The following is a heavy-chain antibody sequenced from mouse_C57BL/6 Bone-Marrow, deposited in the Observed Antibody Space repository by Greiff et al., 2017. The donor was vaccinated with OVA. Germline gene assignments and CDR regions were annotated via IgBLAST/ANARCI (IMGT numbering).Heavy chain of an antibody. CDR3: ARWRYDDGWYFDF. D-gene: IGHD2-4*01. CDR2: IYPSDSET. J-gene: IGHJ1*03. Sequence: VQLQQPGAELVRPGASVKLSCKASGFTFTSYWMDWVKQRPGQGLEWIGNIYPSDSETHYTQKFKDKATLTVDKASSTAYMQLSSLTSEDSAVYYGARWRYDDGWYFDFWGTGTTVTVSS. CDR1: GFTFTSYW. V-gene: IGHV1-61*01.